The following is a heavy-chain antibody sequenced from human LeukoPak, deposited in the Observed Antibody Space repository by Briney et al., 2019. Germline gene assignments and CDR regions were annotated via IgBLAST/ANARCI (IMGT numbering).Heavy chain of an antibody. CDR2: ISSSSSYI. D-gene: IGHD3-9*01. CDR3: ARVEEGGWQLTFDY. Sequence: GGSLRLSCAASGFTFSSYSMTWVRQAPGKGLEWVSSISSSSSYIYYADSVKGRFTISRDNAKNSLYLQMNSLRAEDTAVYYCARVEEGGWQLTFDYWGQGTLVTVSS. J-gene: IGHJ4*02. CDR1: GFTFSSYS. V-gene: IGHV3-21*01.